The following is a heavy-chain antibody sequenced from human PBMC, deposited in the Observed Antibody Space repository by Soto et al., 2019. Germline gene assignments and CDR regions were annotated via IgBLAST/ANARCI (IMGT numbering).Heavy chain of an antibody. CDR2: IYYSGST. V-gene: IGHV4-31*03. Sequence: QVQLQESGPGLVKPSQTLSLTCTVSGGSINNDGYYWSWIRQHPGKGLEWIGYIYYSGSTSYNPSLKRRLTISVDTSKNQFSLKLSSVTAADTAVYYCARVGWRGLLPNFDYGGQGTLVTVSS. CDR1: GGSINNDGYY. D-gene: IGHD2-21*02. CDR3: ARVGWRGLLPNFDY. J-gene: IGHJ4*02.